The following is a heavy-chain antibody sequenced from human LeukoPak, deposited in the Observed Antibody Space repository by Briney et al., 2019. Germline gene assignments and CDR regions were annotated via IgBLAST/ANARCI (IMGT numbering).Heavy chain of an antibody. V-gene: IGHV3-30*04. J-gene: IGHJ5*02. CDR2: ISYDGSNK. Sequence: QTGGSLRLSCAASGFTFSSYAMHWVRQAPGKGLEWVAVISYDGSNKYYADSVKGRFTISRDNSKNTLYLQMNSLRAEDTAVYYCARDLSGSGSYYNWFDPWGLGTLVTVSS. D-gene: IGHD3-10*01. CDR3: ARDLSGSGSYYNWFDP. CDR1: GFTFSSYA.